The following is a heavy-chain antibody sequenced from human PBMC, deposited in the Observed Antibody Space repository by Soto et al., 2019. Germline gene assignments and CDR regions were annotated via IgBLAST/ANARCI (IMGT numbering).Heavy chain of an antibody. D-gene: IGHD3-9*01. CDR1: GYIFTGYH. V-gene: IGHV1-2*02. J-gene: IGHJ6*02. CDR3: PRDARGTRGFDEMDI. CDR2: INPNSGDT. Sequence: ASVKVSCTASGYIFTGYHIHWVRHAPGRGLEWMGWINPNSGDTEYAQNFQGRVTMTRDTSFNLVYMEMSGLMSDDTAVYYCPRDARGTRGFDEMDIWGQGTAVTVSS.